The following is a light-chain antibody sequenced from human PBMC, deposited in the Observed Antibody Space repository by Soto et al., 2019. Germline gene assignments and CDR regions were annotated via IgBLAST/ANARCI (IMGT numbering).Light chain of an antibody. J-gene: IGKJ5*01. Sequence: EIEMTQSPATLSVSPGERATLSCRASQSVSSNFLAWYQQKPGQAPRLLIYDASNRATGIPARFSGSGSGTDFTLTISSLEPEDFAVYYCQQRSNWPRTFGQGTRLEIK. CDR2: DAS. V-gene: IGKV3-11*01. CDR1: QSVSSN. CDR3: QQRSNWPRT.